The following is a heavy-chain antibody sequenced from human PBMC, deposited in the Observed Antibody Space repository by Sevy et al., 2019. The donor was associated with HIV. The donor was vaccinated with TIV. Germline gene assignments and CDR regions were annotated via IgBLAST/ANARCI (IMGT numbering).Heavy chain of an antibody. J-gene: IGHJ3*02. CDR2: DYYTGGT. Sequence: SETLSLTCTVSGGSINSDHWNWIRRPPGKGLEWIGYDYYTGGTNDNPSLKNRVTISVDRTKNQFSLKLTSVTAADTAVYYCARRNDFDIWGQGTMVTVSS. CDR1: GGSINSDH. V-gene: IGHV4-59*08. CDR3: ARRNDFDI.